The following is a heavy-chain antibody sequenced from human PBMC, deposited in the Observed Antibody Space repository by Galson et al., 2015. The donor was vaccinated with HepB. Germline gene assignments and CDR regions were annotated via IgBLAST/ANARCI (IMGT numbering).Heavy chain of an antibody. Sequence: SVKVSCKASGYSFTSYGVTWVRQAPGQGLQWMGWISGYNGRAIYAQEFQDRVTLTTDTSTTTASMEVRRLTSDDTAIYYCARDLAAETTDAFDTWGQGTMVIVSS. CDR3: ARDLAAETTDAFDT. V-gene: IGHV1-18*01. D-gene: IGHD6-13*01. CDR2: ISGYNGRA. CDR1: GYSFTSYG. J-gene: IGHJ3*02.